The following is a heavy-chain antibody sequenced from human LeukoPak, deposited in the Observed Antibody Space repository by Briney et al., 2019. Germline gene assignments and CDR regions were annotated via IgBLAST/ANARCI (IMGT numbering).Heavy chain of an antibody. CDR3: ASSEGIRYFDWLAPQIVGHYYGMDV. CDR2: INPNSGGT. CDR1: GYTFTGYY. J-gene: IGHJ6*02. D-gene: IGHD3-9*01. V-gene: IGHV1-2*02. Sequence: GASVKVSCKASGYTFTGYYMHWVRQAPGQGLEWMGWINPNSGGTNYAQKFQGRVTMTRDTSISTAYMELSRLRSDDTAVYYCASSEGIRYFDWLAPQIVGHYYGMDVWGQGTTVTVSS.